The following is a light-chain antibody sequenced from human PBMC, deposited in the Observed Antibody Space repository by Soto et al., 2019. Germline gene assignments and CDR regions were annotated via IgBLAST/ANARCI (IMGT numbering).Light chain of an antibody. J-gene: IGLJ1*01. CDR3: SSYTTSTTYV. V-gene: IGLV2-14*01. CDR2: EGS. CDR1: SSDVGGYNY. Sequence: QSVLTQPASVSGSPGQSITISCTGTSSDVGGYNYVSWYQHHPGKAPKLMIYEGSKRPSGVSYRFSGSKSGNTASLTISVLQAEDEADYYCSSYTTSTTYVFGTGTKVTVL.